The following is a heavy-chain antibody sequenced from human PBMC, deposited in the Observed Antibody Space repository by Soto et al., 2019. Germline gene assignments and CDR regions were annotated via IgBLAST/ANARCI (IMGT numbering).Heavy chain of an antibody. J-gene: IGHJ6*02. V-gene: IGHV3-30-3*01. Sequence: GGSLRLSCAASGFTFSSYAMHWVRQAPGKGLEWVAVISYDGSNKYYADSVKGRFTISRDNSKNTLYLQMNSLRAEDTAVYYCARDSIRGGYYYYGMDVWGQGTTVTV. CDR2: ISYDGSNK. CDR1: GFTFSSYA. D-gene: IGHD3-10*01. CDR3: ARDSIRGGYYYYGMDV.